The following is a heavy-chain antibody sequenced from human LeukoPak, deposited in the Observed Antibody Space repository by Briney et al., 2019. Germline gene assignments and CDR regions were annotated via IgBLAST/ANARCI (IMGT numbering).Heavy chain of an antibody. CDR2: IYHSGST. CDR3: GRLGYCSGGSCYSGFDY. V-gene: IGHV4-4*02. J-gene: IGHJ4*02. Sequence: PSGTLSLTCAVSGGSISSSNWWSWVRQPPGKGLEWIGEIYHSGSTNYNPSLKSRVTISVDKSKNQFSLKLSSVTAADTAVYYCGRLGYCSGGSCYSGFDYWGQGTLVTVSS. CDR1: GGSISSSNW. D-gene: IGHD2-15*01.